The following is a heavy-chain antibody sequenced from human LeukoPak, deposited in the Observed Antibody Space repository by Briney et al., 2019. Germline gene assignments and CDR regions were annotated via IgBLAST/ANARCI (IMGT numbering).Heavy chain of an antibody. CDR2: ISGSGGST. V-gene: IGHV3-23*01. D-gene: IGHD2-2*01. CDR3: AKFSQLYYFDY. J-gene: IGHJ4*02. CDR1: GFTFSSYA. Sequence: GGSLGLSCAASGFTFSSYAMSWVRQAPGKGLEWVSAISGSGGSTYYADSVKGRFAISRDNSKNTLYLQMNSLRAEDTAVYYCAKFSQLYYFDYWGQGTLVAVSS.